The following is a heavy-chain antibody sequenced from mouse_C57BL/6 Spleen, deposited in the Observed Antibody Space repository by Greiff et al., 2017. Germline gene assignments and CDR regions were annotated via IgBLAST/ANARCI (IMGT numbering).Heavy chain of an antibody. CDR1: GFSLSTFGMG. CDR3: ARIGYSNYGYAMDY. V-gene: IGHV8-8*01. J-gene: IGHJ4*01. D-gene: IGHD2-5*01. CDR2: IWWDDDK. Sequence: QVQLKESGPGILQPSQTLSLSCSFSGFSLSTFGMGVGWLRQPSGKGLVWLAHIWWDDDKYSNPALKRLLTISKDTSKNQVFLKIDNVDTADTATYYCARIGYSNYGYAMDYWGQGTSVTVSS.